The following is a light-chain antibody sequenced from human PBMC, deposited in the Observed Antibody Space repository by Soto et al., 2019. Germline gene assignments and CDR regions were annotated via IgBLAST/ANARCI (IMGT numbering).Light chain of an antibody. J-gene: IGLJ1*01. CDR1: SSDVGEENY. Sequence: QSALTQPPSASGSPGQSVTITCSGTSSDVGEENYVSWSQQHPGKAPKLLISEVSNRPSGVSNRFSGSKSGNTASLTISGLQADDEADYYCSSYTASSTLLFGTGTKVTVL. V-gene: IGLV2-14*03. CDR2: EVS. CDR3: SSYTASSTLL.